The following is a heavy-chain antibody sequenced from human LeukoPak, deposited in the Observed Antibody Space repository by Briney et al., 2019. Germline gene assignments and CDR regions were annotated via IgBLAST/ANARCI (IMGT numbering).Heavy chain of an antibody. D-gene: IGHD2-2*01. Sequence: GASVKVSCKASGYTFTSYYMHWVRQAPGQGLEWMGIINPSGGSTSYAQKFQGRVTITRDTSASTAYMELSSLRSEDTAVYYCARARPVVPAARDSEFRFDPWGQGTLVTVSS. CDR1: GYTFTSYY. CDR3: ARARPVVPAARDSEFRFDP. CDR2: INPSGGST. J-gene: IGHJ5*02. V-gene: IGHV1-46*01.